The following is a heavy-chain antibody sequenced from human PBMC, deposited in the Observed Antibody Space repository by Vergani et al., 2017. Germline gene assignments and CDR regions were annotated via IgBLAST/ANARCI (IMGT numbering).Heavy chain of an antibody. V-gene: IGHV4-59*01. CDR1: GGSISSYY. CDR3: AGILRYFDWLYSPYYFDY. D-gene: IGHD3-9*01. CDR2: IYYSWST. Sequence: QVQLQESGPGLVKPSETLSLTCTVSGGSISSYYWSWIRQPPGKGLEWIWYIYYSWSTNYTPSLKSRVTISVDTSKNQFSLKLSSVTAADTAVFYCAGILRYFDWLYSPYYFDYWGQGTLVTVSS. J-gene: IGHJ4*02.